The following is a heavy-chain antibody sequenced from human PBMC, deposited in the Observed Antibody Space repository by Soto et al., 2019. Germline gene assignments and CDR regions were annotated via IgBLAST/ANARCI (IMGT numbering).Heavy chain of an antibody. V-gene: IGHV1-3*01. CDR1: GINYNTYA. Sequence: QVQLVQSGAEMEKPEASVKLSCKTSGINYNTYAIHWVRQAPGQGLEWMGWINAGNGDTRYSQNFQGRVTLTRDTSASTVYMDLDSLKSEDTGVYYCARAISGYVTWGQGTLVTVSS. CDR3: ARAISGYVT. J-gene: IGHJ4*02. D-gene: IGHD5-12*01. CDR2: INAGNGDT.